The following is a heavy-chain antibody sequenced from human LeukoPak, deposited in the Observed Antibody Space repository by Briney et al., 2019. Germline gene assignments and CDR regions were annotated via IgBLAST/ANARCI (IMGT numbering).Heavy chain of an antibody. CDR2: ISVSGNT. V-gene: IGHV3-23*01. CDR1: GFTLSSYA. Sequence: GGSLRLSCAASGFTLSSYAMSWVRQGQGKGLEWVSAISVSGNTYHAGSVKGRFPISRDRSKNTLYVQMNSLRAGDAAVYYCAKAPVTTCSGAYCYPFDYWSQGTLVTVSS. D-gene: IGHD2-15*01. J-gene: IGHJ4*02. CDR3: AKAPVTTCSGAYCYPFDY.